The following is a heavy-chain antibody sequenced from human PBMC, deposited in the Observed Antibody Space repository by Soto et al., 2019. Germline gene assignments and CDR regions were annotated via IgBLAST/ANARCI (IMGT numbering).Heavy chain of an antibody. CDR3: AIDINYGDYSTWFDP. J-gene: IGHJ5*02. CDR1: GYTFTSYD. CDR2: MKHNSGNT. V-gene: IGHV1-8*01. Sequence: QVQLVQSGAEVKKPGASVKVSCKASGYTFTSYDINWVRQATGQGLEYLGRMKHNSGNTGYVQKFQGRVTMTRDNSLSKAYMELSSLRSEDTAVYYCAIDINYGDYSTWFDPWGQVTLVTVSS. D-gene: IGHD4-17*01.